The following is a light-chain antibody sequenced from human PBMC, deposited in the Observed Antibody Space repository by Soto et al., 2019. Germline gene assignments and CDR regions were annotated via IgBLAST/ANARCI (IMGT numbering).Light chain of an antibody. J-gene: IGKJ1*01. CDR3: QQSGSSPQT. V-gene: IGKV3-15*01. CDR2: DTS. Sequence: EVVMTQSPALLSVSPRERVTLSCRASQSVNNNLAWYQQQPGQAPRLLIYDTSSRATGVPARFSGSGSGTEFTLTISSLKAEDFAVYYCQQSGSSPQTFGQGTEVEIK. CDR1: QSVNNN.